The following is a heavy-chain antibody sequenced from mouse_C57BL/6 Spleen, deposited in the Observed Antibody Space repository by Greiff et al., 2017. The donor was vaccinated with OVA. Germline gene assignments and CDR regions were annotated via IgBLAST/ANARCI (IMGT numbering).Heavy chain of an antibody. V-gene: IGHV5-4*01. CDR3: ARGNYGSSYMYFDV. D-gene: IGHD1-1*01. CDR1: GFTFSSYA. Sequence: EVQVVESGGGLVKPGGSLKLSCAASGFTFSSYAMSWVRQTPEKRLEWVATISDGGSYTYYPDNVKGRFTISRDNAKNNLYLQMSHLKSEDTAMYYCARGNYGSSYMYFDVWGTGTTVTVSS. CDR2: ISDGGSYT. J-gene: IGHJ1*03.